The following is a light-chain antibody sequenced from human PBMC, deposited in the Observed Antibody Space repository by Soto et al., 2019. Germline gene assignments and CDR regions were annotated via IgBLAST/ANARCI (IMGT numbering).Light chain of an antibody. J-gene: IGLJ2*01. Sequence: QSVLTQPPSASGTPGQRVTISCSGSSSNIGSNYVSWYQQLPGTAPKLLIYDNNKRPSGIPDRFSGSKSGTSATLGITGLQTGDEADYYCGTWDSSLSAGRFGGGT. CDR3: GTWDSSLSAGR. CDR1: SSNIGSNY. CDR2: DNN. V-gene: IGLV1-51*01.